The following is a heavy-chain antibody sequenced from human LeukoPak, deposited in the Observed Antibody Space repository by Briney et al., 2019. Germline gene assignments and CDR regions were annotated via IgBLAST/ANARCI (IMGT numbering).Heavy chain of an antibody. CDR1: GGTFSSYA. Sequence: ASVKVSCKASGGTFSSYAISWVRQAPGQGLEWMGGIIPIFGTANYAQKFQGRVTITADESTSAAYMELSSLRSEDTAVYYCAYGPVANPSYYYYYMDVWGKGTTVTVSS. J-gene: IGHJ6*03. CDR2: IIPIFGTA. V-gene: IGHV1-69*01. D-gene: IGHD2-15*01. CDR3: AYGPVANPSYYYYYMDV.